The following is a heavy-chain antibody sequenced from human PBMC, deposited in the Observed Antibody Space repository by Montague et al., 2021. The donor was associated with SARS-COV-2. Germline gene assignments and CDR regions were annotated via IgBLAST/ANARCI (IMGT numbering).Heavy chain of an antibody. CDR2: VNQSGTT. V-gene: IGHV4-34*01. D-gene: IGHD2-15*01. CDR1: GGSFSNYY. Sequence: SETLSLTCAISGGSFSNYYWSWIRQPPGKGLEWIGEVNQSGTTIYNPSVKSGVTISEDTSKNQFYLRLNSVTAADTAVYYCARGRRPVVFPDVGSAGRAFDIWGQGTMVTVSS. CDR3: ARGRRPVVFPDVGSAGRAFDI. J-gene: IGHJ3*02.